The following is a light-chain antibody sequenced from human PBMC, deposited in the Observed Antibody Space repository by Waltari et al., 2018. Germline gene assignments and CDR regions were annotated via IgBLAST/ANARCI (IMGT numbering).Light chain of an antibody. V-gene: IGKV3-20*01. J-gene: IGKJ1*01. CDR2: GSS. CDR1: QSVSRF. Sequence: EIVLTQSPGTLSVSPGERGTLSCRASQSVSRFLAWYQQKPGQAPRLLIYGSSTRATVISEWFGGSGSGTDFSLTISRLEPEYYAVYYCQNYDRLPATFGQGTKVEIK. CDR3: QNYDRLPAT.